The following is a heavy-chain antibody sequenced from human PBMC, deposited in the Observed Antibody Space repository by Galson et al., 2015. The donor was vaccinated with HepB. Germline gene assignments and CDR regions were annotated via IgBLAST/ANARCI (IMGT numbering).Heavy chain of an antibody. CDR1: GGTFSSYA. V-gene: IGHV1-69*13. Sequence: SVKVSCKASGGTFSSYAISWVRQAPGQGLEWMGGIIPIFGTANYAQKFQGRVTITADESTSTAYMELSSLRSEDTAVYYCAKGYCSGGSCYPRKPYYFDYWGQGTLVTVSS. CDR2: IIPIFGTA. CDR3: AKGYCSGGSCYPRKPYYFDY. J-gene: IGHJ4*02. D-gene: IGHD2-15*01.